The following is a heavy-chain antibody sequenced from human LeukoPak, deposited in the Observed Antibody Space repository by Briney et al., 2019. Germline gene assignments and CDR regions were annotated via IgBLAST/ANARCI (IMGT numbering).Heavy chain of an antibody. J-gene: IGHJ4*02. CDR2: INHSGST. CDR3: ARGWYSSSWYRS. Sequence: PSETLSLTCAVYGGSFSGYYWSWIRQPPGKGLEWIGEINHSGSTNYNPSLKSRVTISVDTSKNQFSLKLSSVTAADTAVYYCARGWYSSSWYRSWGRGTLVTVSS. V-gene: IGHV4-34*01. D-gene: IGHD6-13*01. CDR1: GGSFSGYY.